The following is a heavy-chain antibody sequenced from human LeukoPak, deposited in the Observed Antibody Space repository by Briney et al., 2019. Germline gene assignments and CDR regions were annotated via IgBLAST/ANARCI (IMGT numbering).Heavy chain of an antibody. V-gene: IGHV3-23*01. CDR2: INGRGDST. Sequence: GSLRLSCAASGFSFSTYTMNWVRQAPGKGLEWVSAINGRGDSTFYADSVKGQFTISRDNSKSTVYLQMNSLRADDTAVYYCAKERQTGDYFTSDFWGQGTLVTVSS. D-gene: IGHD4-17*01. CDR1: GFSFSTYT. J-gene: IGHJ4*02. CDR3: AKERQTGDYFTSDF.